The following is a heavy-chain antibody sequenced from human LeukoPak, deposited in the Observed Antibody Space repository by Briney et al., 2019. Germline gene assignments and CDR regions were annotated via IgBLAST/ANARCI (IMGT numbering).Heavy chain of an antibody. CDR1: GASVSTGNW. CDR3: LYGGNSGDWLY. CDR2: TLHGGSA. J-gene: IGHJ4*02. D-gene: IGHD4-23*01. V-gene: IGHV4-4*02. Sequence: SETLSLTCTVSGASVSTGNWWSWVRQPPGKGLQWIGETLHGGSANYNPSFKSRVTMSVDKSKNHFSLNLISVTAADTAMYYCLYGGNSGDWLYWGQGTLVTVSS.